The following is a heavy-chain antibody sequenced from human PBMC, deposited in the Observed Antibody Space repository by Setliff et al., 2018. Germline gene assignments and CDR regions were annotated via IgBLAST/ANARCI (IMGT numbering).Heavy chain of an antibody. CDR1: GFTFSTYS. V-gene: IGHV3-21*04. J-gene: IGHJ6*03. CDR2: ISPSSSHI. Sequence: GGSLRLSCAASGFTFSTYSLIWVRQAPGTGLEWVSSISPSSSHIYYADSAEGRFIISKDNPKNSLSLHMNSLRPDDTAFYYCARARGVGTTSHHMDVWGKGTTVTVSS. D-gene: IGHD2-8*01. CDR3: ARARGVGTTSHHMDV.